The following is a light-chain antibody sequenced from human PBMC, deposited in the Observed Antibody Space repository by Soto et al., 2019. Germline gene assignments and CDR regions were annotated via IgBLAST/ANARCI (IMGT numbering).Light chain of an antibody. Sequence: QSALTQPPSASGSPGQSVTISCTGTSSDIGAYDYVSWYQQYPGKAPSLIIYEVRHRPSGVPDRFSGSKSGNTASLTVSGLQAEDEADYYCSSYAGSNNLGLFGGATKVTVL. J-gene: IGLJ2*01. V-gene: IGLV2-8*01. CDR3: SSYAGSNNLGL. CDR1: SSDIGAYDY. CDR2: EVR.